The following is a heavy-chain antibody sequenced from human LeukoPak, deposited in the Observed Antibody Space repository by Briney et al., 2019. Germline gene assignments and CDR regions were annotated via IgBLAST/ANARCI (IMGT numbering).Heavy chain of an antibody. CDR2: IRSKAYGGTT. V-gene: IGHV3-49*04. Sequence: GGSLRLSCTASGFTFGDYAMSWVRQAPGKGLEWVGFIRSKAYGGTTEYAASVKGRFTISRDDSKSIAYLQMNSLKTEDTAVYYCTSDPYYGSGSYYYWGQGTLVTVSS. J-gene: IGHJ4*02. CDR1: GFTFGDYA. D-gene: IGHD3-10*01. CDR3: TSDPYYGSGSYYY.